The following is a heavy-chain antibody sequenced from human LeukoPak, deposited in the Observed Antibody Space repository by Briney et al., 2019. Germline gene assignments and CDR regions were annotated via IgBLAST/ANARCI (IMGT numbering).Heavy chain of an antibody. V-gene: IGHV4-38-2*02. CDR2: IYHSGST. D-gene: IGHD6-13*01. CDR3: ASDVGSSLTLGV. J-gene: IGHJ6*02. Sequence: SETLSLTCNVSGYSISSGYYWGWIRQPPGKGLEWIGSIYHSGSTYYNPSLKSRVTISVDTSRNQFSLKLSSVTAADTAVYYCASDVGSSLTLGVWGQGTTVTVSS. CDR1: GYSISSGYY.